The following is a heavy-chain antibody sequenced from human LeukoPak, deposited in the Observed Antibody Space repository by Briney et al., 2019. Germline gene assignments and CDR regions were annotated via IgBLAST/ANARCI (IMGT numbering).Heavy chain of an antibody. D-gene: IGHD6-19*01. CDR2: INHSGST. Sequence: SETLSLTCAVYGGSFSGYYWSWIRQPPGKGLEWIGEINHSGSTNYNPSLKSRVTISVDTSKNQFSLKLSSVTAADTAVYYCARVPGNPNGIAVADPSSGFDYWGQGTLVTVSS. J-gene: IGHJ4*02. CDR1: GGSFSGYY. CDR3: ARVPGNPNGIAVADPSSGFDY. V-gene: IGHV4-34*01.